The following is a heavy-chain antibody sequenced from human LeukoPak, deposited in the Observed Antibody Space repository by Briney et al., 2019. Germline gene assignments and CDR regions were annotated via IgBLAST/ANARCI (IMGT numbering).Heavy chain of an antibody. CDR1: GGSFSGYY. J-gene: IGHJ6*03. D-gene: IGHD5-18*01. CDR3: ASRGYSSHYYYMDV. Sequence: SETLSLTCAVYGGSFSGYYWSWIRQPPGKGLEWIGEINHSGSTNYNPSLKSRVTISVDTSKNQFSLKLSSVTAADTAVYYCASRGYSSHYYYMDVWGKGTTVTISS. CDR2: INHSGST. V-gene: IGHV4-34*01.